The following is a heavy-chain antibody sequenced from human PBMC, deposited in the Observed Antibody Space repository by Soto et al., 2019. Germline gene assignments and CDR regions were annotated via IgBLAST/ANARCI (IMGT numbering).Heavy chain of an antibody. J-gene: IGHJ4*02. V-gene: IGHV3-7*01. D-gene: IGHD3-10*01. CDR1: GFTFSSYW. Sequence: GGSLRLSCAASGFTFSSYWMSWVRQAPGKGLEWVANIKQDGSEKYYVDSVKGRFTISRDNAKNSLYLQMNSLRAEDTALYYCARVSGYLLWFGELQRWGAFDYWGQGTLVTVSS. CDR2: IKQDGSEK. CDR3: ARVSGYLLWFGELQRWGAFDY.